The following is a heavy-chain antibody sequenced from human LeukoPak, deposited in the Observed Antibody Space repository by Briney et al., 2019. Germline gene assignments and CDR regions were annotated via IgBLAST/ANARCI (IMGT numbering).Heavy chain of an antibody. CDR1: GFTFSDYW. Sequence: GGSLRLSCAASGFTFSDYWMTWVRQAPGRGLEWVANIKYDGSEENYVDSVKGRFTISRDNAKNSLYLQMNSLRAEDTAVYYCASPPGVGARGAFDIWGQGTMVTVSS. CDR3: ASPPGVGARGAFDI. D-gene: IGHD1-26*01. CDR2: IKYDGSEE. V-gene: IGHV3-7*01. J-gene: IGHJ3*02.